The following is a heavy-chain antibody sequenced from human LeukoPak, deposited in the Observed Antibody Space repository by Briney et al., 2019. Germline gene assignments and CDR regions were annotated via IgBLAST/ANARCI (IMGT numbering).Heavy chain of an antibody. V-gene: IGHV1-24*01. CDR1: RGTFSSYT. D-gene: IGHD3-22*01. Sequence: ASVKVSCKASRGTFSSYTISWVRQAPGKGLEWMGGFDPEDGETIYAQKFQGRVTMTEDTSTDTAYMELSSLRSEDTAVYYCATGGYYDSSGCDYWGQGTLVTVSS. CDR3: ATGGYYDSSGCDY. J-gene: IGHJ4*02. CDR2: FDPEDGET.